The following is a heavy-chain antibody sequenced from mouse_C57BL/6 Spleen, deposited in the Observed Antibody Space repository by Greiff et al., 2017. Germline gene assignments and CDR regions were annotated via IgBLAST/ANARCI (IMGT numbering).Heavy chain of an antibody. CDR3: ARRGYGSSAWFAY. CDR1: GYTFTTYP. J-gene: IGHJ3*01. CDR2: FHPYNDDT. V-gene: IGHV1-47*01. D-gene: IGHD1-1*01. Sequence: QVQLKQSGAELVKPGASVKMSCKASGYTFTTYPIEWMKQNHGKSLEWIGNFHPYNDDTKYNEKLKGKATLTVEKSSSTVYLELSRLTSDDSAVYYCARRGYGSSAWFAYWGQGTLVTVSA.